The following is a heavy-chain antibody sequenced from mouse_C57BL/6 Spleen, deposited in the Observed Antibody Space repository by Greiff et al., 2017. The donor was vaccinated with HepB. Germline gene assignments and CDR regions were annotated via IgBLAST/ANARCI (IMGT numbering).Heavy chain of an antibody. D-gene: IGHD2-5*01. CDR1: GYTFPGYW. J-gene: IGHJ4*01. V-gene: IGHV1-9*01. Sequence: QVQLQQSGAELMKPGASVKLSCKATGYTFPGYWIEWVKQRPGHGLEWIGEILPGSGSTNYNEKFKGKATFTADTSSNTAYMQLSSLTTEDSAIYYCARRDSNYDYAMDYWGQGTSVTVSS. CDR2: ILPGSGST. CDR3: ARRDSNYDYAMDY.